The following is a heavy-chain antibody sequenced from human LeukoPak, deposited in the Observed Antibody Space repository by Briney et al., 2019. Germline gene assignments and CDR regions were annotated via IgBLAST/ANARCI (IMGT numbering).Heavy chain of an antibody. D-gene: IGHD3-3*01. CDR2: IRGGGDNI. CDR1: GFTFSSYA. Sequence: GSLRLSCAASGFTFSSYAMSWVRQIPGKGLQWVSSIRGGGDNIQYADSVKGRFTISRDNSKNTLYLQMNSLRVDDTALYYCAKGLFGVNRAFDYWGQGTLVTVSS. J-gene: IGHJ4*02. V-gene: IGHV3-23*01. CDR3: AKGLFGVNRAFDY.